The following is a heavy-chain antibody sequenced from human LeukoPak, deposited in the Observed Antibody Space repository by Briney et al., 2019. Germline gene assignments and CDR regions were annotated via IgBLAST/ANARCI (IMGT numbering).Heavy chain of an antibody. CDR2: INSDGSSP. J-gene: IGHJ6*02. D-gene: IGHD6-19*01. Sequence: AGGSLRLSCAASGFTFSTYWMHWVRQAPGKGLVWVSCINSDGSSPSYADSVKGRFTISRDNAKNTVYLQMNSLRAEDTAVYHCATWGSSGWYPMDVWGQGTTVTVSS. CDR3: ATWGSSGWYPMDV. V-gene: IGHV3-74*01. CDR1: GFTFSTYW.